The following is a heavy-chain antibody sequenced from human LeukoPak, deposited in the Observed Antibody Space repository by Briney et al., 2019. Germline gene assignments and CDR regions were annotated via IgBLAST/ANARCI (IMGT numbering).Heavy chain of an antibody. CDR3: ARAGNGILTGYFQNWYFDL. Sequence: SETLSLTCTVSGGSISSYYWTWIRQPPGKGLEWIGYVYYSGSTNYNPSLKSRVTISVDTSKNQFSLKLSSVTAADTAVYYCARAGNGILTGYFQNWYFDLWGRGTLVTVSS. CDR1: GGSISSYY. D-gene: IGHD3-9*01. CDR2: VYYSGST. J-gene: IGHJ2*01. V-gene: IGHV4-59*08.